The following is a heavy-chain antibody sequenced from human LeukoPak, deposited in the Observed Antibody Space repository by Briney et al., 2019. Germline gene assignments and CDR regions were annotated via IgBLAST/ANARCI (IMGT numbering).Heavy chain of an antibody. Sequence: ASVKVSCKASGYTFTRYYMHWVRQAPGQGLEWMGVINPSADSRSYAQKFQGRVTMTRDTSTSTVYMELSSLRSEDTAVYYCARGFGYYDSSGYPPWGQGTLVTVSS. D-gene: IGHD3-22*01. CDR3: ARGFGYYDSSGYPP. CDR2: INPSADSR. V-gene: IGHV1-46*01. CDR1: GYTFTRYY. J-gene: IGHJ5*02.